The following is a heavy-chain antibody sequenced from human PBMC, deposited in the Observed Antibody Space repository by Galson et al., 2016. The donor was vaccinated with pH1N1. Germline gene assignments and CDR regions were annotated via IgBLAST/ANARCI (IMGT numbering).Heavy chain of an antibody. D-gene: IGHD3-10*01. Sequence: ETLSLTCTVSGGSISSGYWSWIRQPTGKGLEWIGRIYTSGSTNYNPSVKSRVTMSVDTSKNQFSLKLSPVTAADTAVYYCARTLWFGELGNWFDPWGQGTLVTVSS. CDR1: GGSISSGY. CDR3: ARTLWFGELGNWFDP. V-gene: IGHV4-4*07. J-gene: IGHJ5*02. CDR2: IYTSGST.